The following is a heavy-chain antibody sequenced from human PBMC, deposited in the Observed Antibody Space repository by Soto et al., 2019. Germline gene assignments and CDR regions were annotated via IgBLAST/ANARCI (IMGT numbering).Heavy chain of an antibody. D-gene: IGHD3-10*01. CDR2: IYYSGST. CDR3: ARNYGSGSYYTGDYGMDV. CDR1: GGSISSSSYY. Sequence: SETLSLTCTVSGGSISSSSYYWGWIRQPPGKGLEWIGSIYYSGSTYYNPSLKSRVTISVDTSKNQFSLKLSSVTAADTAVYYCARNYGSGSYYTGDYGMDVWGQGTTVTVSS. J-gene: IGHJ6*02. V-gene: IGHV4-39*01.